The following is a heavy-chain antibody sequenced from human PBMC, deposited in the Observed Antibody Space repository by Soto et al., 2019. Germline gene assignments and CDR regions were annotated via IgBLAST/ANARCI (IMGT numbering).Heavy chain of an antibody. CDR1: GYTFTSYG. CDR2: ISAYNGNT. D-gene: IGHD2-15*01. Sequence: ASVKVSCKASGYTFTSYGISWVGQAPGQGLEWMGWISAYNGNTNYAQKLQGRVTMTTDTSTSTAYMELRSLRSGDTAVYYCARAPPSSVTGERGGIHHWGKGTLVTVSS. CDR3: ARAPPSSVTGERGGIHH. V-gene: IGHV1-18*01. J-gene: IGHJ1*01.